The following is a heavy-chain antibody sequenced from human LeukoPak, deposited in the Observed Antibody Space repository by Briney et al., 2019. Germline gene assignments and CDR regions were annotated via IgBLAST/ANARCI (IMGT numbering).Heavy chain of an antibody. V-gene: IGHV1-2*02. D-gene: IGHD2-21*02. J-gene: IGHJ4*02. Sequence: GASVKVSCKASGYTFTGYYMHWVRQAPGQGLEWMGWINPNSGGTNYAQKFQGRVTMTRDTSISTAYMELSRLRSDDTAVYYCARDSKVTGTSFDSWGQGTLVTVSS. CDR2: INPNSGGT. CDR1: GYTFTGYY. CDR3: ARDSKVTGTSFDS.